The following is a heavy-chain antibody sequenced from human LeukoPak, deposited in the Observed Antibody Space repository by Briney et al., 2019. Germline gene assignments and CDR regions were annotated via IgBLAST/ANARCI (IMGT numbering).Heavy chain of an antibody. J-gene: IGHJ3*02. CDR3: ARFIVGATKSAFDI. V-gene: IGHV4-38-2*02. D-gene: IGHD1-26*01. CDR2: IYHSGST. CDR1: GYSISSGYY. Sequence: SETLSLTCTVSGYSISSGYYWGWIRQPPGQGLEWIGSIYHSGSTNYNPSLKSRVTISVDTSKNQFSLKLSSVTAADTAVYYCARFIVGATKSAFDIWGQGTMVTVSS.